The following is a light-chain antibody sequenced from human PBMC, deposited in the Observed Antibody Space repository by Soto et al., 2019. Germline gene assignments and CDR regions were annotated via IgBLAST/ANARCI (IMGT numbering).Light chain of an antibody. CDR1: QDISSY. V-gene: IGKV1-9*01. Sequence: DIQLTQSPSFLSASVGDRVTITCRASQDISSYLAWYQQKPGKAPKLLIYTASALQSGVPSRFSGSGSGTEFTLTISSLQPEDFAVYYCQQRSNCSITFGQGRRLEI. CDR2: TAS. J-gene: IGKJ5*01. CDR3: QQRSNCSIT.